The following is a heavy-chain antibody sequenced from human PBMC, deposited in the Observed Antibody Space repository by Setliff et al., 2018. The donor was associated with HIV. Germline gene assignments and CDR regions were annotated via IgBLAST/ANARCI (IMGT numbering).Heavy chain of an antibody. D-gene: IGHD5-12*01. CDR2: IKQDGSEK. J-gene: IGHJ5*02. CDR1: GFTFSSYW. Sequence: GGSLRLSCAAPGFTFSSYWMSWVRQAPGKGLEWVANIKQDGSEKYYVDSVKGRFTISRDNAKNSLYLQMDSLRAEDTAVYYCVREWAGYPLNWFDPWGQGTLVTVSS. CDR3: VREWAGYPLNWFDP. V-gene: IGHV3-7*05.